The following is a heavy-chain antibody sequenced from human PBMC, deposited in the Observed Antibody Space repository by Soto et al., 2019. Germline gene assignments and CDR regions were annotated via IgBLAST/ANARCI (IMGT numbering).Heavy chain of an antibody. D-gene: IGHD2-2*01. Sequence: LRLSFSASGFTFIGSAMHWVRQSSGKGLEWVGRIRSKANSYATAYAASVKGRFTISRDDSKNTAYLQMNSLKTEDTAVYYCTIVVVPAAKGAYYYGMDVWGQGTTVTV. CDR3: TIVVVPAAKGAYYYGMDV. CDR2: IRSKANSYAT. CDR1: GFTFIGSA. V-gene: IGHV3-73*01. J-gene: IGHJ6*02.